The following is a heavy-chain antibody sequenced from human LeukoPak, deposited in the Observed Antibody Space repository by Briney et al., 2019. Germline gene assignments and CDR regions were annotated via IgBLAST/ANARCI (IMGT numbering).Heavy chain of an antibody. CDR3: ARDTVAGTIGWRHNWFDP. V-gene: IGHV6-1*01. Sequence: SQTLSLTCAISGDSVSSNSAAWNWIRQSPSRGLEWLGGTYYRSKWYNDYAVSVKSRITINPDTSKNQFSLQLNSVTPEDTAVYYCARDTVAGTIGWRHNWFDPWGQGTLVTVSS. CDR2: TYYRSKWYN. D-gene: IGHD6-19*01. J-gene: IGHJ5*02. CDR1: GDSVSSNSAA.